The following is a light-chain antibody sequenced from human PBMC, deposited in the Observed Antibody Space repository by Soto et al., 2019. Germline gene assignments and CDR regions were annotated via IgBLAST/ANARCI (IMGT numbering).Light chain of an antibody. Sequence: EIVLTQSPGTLSLSPGERATLSCRASQSVSSDYLAWYQQRPGQAPRLLIYGASSRATGIPGRFSGSGSQTYFTLTISRLEPEDFAVYYCQQYGSSPPITFGQGTRLEIK. CDR3: QQYGSSPPIT. V-gene: IGKV3-20*01. CDR2: GAS. CDR1: QSVSSDY. J-gene: IGKJ5*01.